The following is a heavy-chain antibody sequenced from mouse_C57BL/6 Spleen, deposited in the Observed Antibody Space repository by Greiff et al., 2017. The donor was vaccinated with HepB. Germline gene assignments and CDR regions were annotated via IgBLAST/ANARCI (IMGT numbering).Heavy chain of an antibody. V-gene: IGHV1-52*01. CDR1: GYTFTSYW. D-gene: IGHD2-4*01. Sequence: QVQLKQPGAELVRPGSSVKLSCKASGYTFTSYWMHWVKQRPIQGLEWIGNIDPSDSETHYNQKFKDKATLTVDKSSSTAYMQLSSLTSEDSAVYYCARWDYDEGDFDYWGQGTTLTVSS. CDR2: IDPSDSET. CDR3: ARWDYDEGDFDY. J-gene: IGHJ2*01.